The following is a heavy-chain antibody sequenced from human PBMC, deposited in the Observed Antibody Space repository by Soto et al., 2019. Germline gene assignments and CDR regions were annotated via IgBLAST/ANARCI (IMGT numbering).Heavy chain of an antibody. V-gene: IGHV3-30*18. CDR1: GFTFSSYG. J-gene: IGHJ4*02. CDR2: ISYDGSNK. CDR3: AKDQGIQFGDYIGYFDY. Sequence: GGSLRLSCAASGFTFSSYGMHWVRQAPGKGLEWVAVISYDGSNKYYADSVKGRFTISRDNSKNTLYLQMNSLRAEDTAVYYCAKDQGIQFGDYIGYFDYWGQGTLVTVSS. D-gene: IGHD4-17*01.